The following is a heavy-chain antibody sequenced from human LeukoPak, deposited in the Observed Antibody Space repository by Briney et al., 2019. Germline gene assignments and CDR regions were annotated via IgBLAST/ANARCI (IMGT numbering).Heavy chain of an antibody. Sequence: ASVKVSCKASGYTFINYDMNWVRQAPGQGLEGMGMITPSGGISYAQKFQGRVTMTSDMSTNTVYMELSSLRSEDTAVYYCTTWGVVITPWGQGTLVTVSS. CDR1: GYTFINYD. J-gene: IGHJ5*02. D-gene: IGHD3-22*01. CDR3: TTWGVVITP. V-gene: IGHV1-46*01. CDR2: ITPSGGI.